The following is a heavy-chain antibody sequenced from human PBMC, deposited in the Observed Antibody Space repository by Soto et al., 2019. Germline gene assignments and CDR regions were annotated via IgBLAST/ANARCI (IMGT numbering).Heavy chain of an antibody. V-gene: IGHV1-69*13. CDR2: IIPIFGTA. CDR3: ARALGYCSSTSCHGWPLPPGWFDP. D-gene: IGHD2-2*01. CDR1: GGTFSSYA. J-gene: IGHJ5*02. Sequence: GASVKVSCKASGGTFSSYAISWVRQAPGQGLEWMGGIIPIFGTANYAQKFQGRVTITADESTSTAYMELSSLRAEDTAVYYCARALGYCSSTSCHGWPLPPGWFDPWGQGTLVTVSS.